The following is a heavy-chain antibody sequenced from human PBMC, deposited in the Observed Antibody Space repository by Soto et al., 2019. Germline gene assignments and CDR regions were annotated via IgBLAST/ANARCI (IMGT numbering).Heavy chain of an antibody. CDR2: ISWNSGSI. Sequence: LRLSCAASGFTFDDYAMHWVRQAPGKGLEWVSGISWNSGSIGYADSVKGRFTISRDNAKNSLYLQMNSLRAEDTALYYCAKAATVTLDYYYYGMDVCGQGTTLTVSS. V-gene: IGHV3-9*01. CDR3: AKAATVTLDYYYYGMDV. J-gene: IGHJ6*02. CDR1: GFTFDDYA. D-gene: IGHD4-4*01.